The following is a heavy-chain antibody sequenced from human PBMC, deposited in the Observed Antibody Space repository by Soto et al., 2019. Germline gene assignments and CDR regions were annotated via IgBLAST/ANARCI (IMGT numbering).Heavy chain of an antibody. V-gene: IGHV4-59*01. D-gene: IGHD2-15*01. CDR3: ARGATHEDLAAT. CDR1: GGSIRSYY. J-gene: IGHJ4*02. Sequence: PSETLSLTCTVSGGSIRSYYWSWIRQPPGKGLEWNEYIYYSGSTNYNPSLQSRITISVDTSKNQFSLKVSSVTAADTAVYYCARGATHEDLAATWGQGTLVTVSS. CDR2: IYYSGST.